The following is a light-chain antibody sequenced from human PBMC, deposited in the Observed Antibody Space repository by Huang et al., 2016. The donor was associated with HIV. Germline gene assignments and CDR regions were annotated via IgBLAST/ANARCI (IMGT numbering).Light chain of an antibody. Sequence: DIVMTQSPDYLAVSLGERAPINCKSSQSVLYSPNKKNYLAWYQQKPGQPPKLLIYWASTRESGVPDRVSGSGAGADFTLTISSLQAEDVAVYYCQQYYSNLYTFGQGTKVEIK. CDR2: WAS. V-gene: IGKV4-1*01. CDR1: QSVLYSPNKKNY. CDR3: QQYYSNLYT. J-gene: IGKJ2*01.